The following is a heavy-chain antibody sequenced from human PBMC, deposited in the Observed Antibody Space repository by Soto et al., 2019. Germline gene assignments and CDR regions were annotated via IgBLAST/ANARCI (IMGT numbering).Heavy chain of an antibody. Sequence: PSETLSLTCTVSGGSISSSSYYWGWIRQPPGKGLEWIGSIYYSGSTYYNPSLKSRVTISVDTSKNQFSLKLSSVTAADTAVYYCARHRDDYFLHWFDPWGQGTLVTVSS. CDR2: IYYSGST. V-gene: IGHV4-39*01. CDR3: ARHRDDYFLHWFDP. J-gene: IGHJ5*02. D-gene: IGHD4-17*01. CDR1: GGSISSSSYY.